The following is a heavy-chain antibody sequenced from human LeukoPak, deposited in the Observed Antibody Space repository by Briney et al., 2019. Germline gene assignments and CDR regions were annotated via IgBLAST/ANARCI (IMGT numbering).Heavy chain of an antibody. V-gene: IGHV3-53*01. CDR2: INSGGTT. J-gene: IGHJ4*02. CDR3: AREIYDSSGYYYGGIDY. D-gene: IGHD3-22*01. CDR1: GFTVGTNY. Sequence: QTGGSLRLSCTASGFTVGTNYMSWVRQAPGKGLEWVSVINSGGTTYYADSVKGRFTISRDNSKNTLYLQMNSLRAEDTAVYYCAREIYDSSGYYYGGIDYWGQGTLVTVSS.